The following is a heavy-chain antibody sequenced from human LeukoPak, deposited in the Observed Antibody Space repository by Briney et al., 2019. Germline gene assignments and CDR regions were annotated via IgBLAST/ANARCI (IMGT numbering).Heavy chain of an antibody. CDR3: ARQYYYYVSGSWYYYMDV. J-gene: IGHJ6*03. D-gene: IGHD3-10*01. CDR2: IYTSGST. Sequence: SETLSLTCTVSGGSMSSYYWSWIRQPAGKGLEWIGRIYTSGSTNYNPSLKSRVTMSVDTPKNQFSLKLTSVTAADTAVYYCARQYYYYVSGSWYYYMDVWGKGTTVTISS. CDR1: GGSMSSYY. V-gene: IGHV4-4*07.